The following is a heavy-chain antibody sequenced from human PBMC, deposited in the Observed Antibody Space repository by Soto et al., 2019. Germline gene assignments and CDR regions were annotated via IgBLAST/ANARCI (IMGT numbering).Heavy chain of an antibody. CDR3: ARDQDYDWFDP. V-gene: IGHV4-4*03. D-gene: IGHD4-17*01. CDR1: GGSTSSSNW. J-gene: IGHJ5*02. Sequence: TPETLSLTYAVSGGSTSSSNWRSWVRQPPGKGLEWIGEIYHSGSTNYNPSLKSQVNISVDKSKNQFYLKLSSVTAADTAVYYCARDQDYDWFDPWGQGTMVTVS. CDR2: IYHSGST.